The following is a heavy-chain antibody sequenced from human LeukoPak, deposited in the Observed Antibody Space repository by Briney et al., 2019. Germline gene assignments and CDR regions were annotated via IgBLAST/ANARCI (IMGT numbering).Heavy chain of an antibody. CDR3: ARARGYSYGYRAFDI. V-gene: IGHV3-11*01. CDR1: GFTFSDYY. Sequence: NAGGSLRLSCAASGFTFSDYYMSWIRQAPGKGLEWVSYISSSGSTIYYADSVKGRFTISRDNAKNSLYLQMNSLRAEDTAVYYCARARGYSYGYRAFDIWGQGTMVTVSS. J-gene: IGHJ3*02. CDR2: ISSSGSTI. D-gene: IGHD5-18*01.